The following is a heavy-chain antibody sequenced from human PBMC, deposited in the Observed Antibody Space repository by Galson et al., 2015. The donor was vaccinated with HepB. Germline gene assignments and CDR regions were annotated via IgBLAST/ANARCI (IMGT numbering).Heavy chain of an antibody. V-gene: IGHV1-69*13. CDR1: GGTFKTYG. Sequence: SVKVSCKASGGTFKTYGISWVRQAPGQGLEWMGEIIPIFATTNSSQRFQGRISFTADASTGTAYMTLSSLTSEDTAVYYCTTLRAFSGKFLQIFGFWGQGSLVTVSS. CDR2: IIPIFATT. D-gene: IGHD1-26*01. J-gene: IGHJ4*02. CDR3: TTLRAFSGKFLQIFGF.